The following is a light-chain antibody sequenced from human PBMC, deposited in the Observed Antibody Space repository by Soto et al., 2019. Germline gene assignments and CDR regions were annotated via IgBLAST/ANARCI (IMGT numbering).Light chain of an antibody. Sequence: QSVLTQSPSASGSPGQSVTISCTGTSSDIGGYNSVSWYQQHPGKAPKVMIYDVSKRPSGVPDRFSGSKSGNTASLTVSALQVEDEADYYCSSYTDRNNLVFGTGTKVTVL. J-gene: IGLJ1*01. V-gene: IGLV2-8*01. CDR2: DVS. CDR3: SSYTDRNNLV. CDR1: SSDIGGYNS.